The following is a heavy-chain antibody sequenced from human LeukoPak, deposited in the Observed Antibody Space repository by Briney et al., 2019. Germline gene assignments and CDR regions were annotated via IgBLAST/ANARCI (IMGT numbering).Heavy chain of an antibody. CDR3: ARGSDSSTFNWFDP. Sequence: PSETLSLTCSVSGGSISSNYWSWIRQPPGKGLEWIGYINYSGSTNYNPSLKSRVTISVDTSKNQLSLKVTSVTAADTGVYYCARGSDSSTFNWFDPWGQGTLVTVSS. CDR2: INYSGST. J-gene: IGHJ5*02. CDR1: GGSISSNY. V-gene: IGHV4-59*01. D-gene: IGHD6-13*01.